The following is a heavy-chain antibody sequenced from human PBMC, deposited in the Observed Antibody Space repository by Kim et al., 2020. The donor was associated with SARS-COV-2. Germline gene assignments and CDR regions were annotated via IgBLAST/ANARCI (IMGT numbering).Heavy chain of an antibody. CDR2: IKQDGSEK. CDR1: GFTFSSYW. J-gene: IGHJ4*02. D-gene: IGHD1-7*01. CDR3: ARFLELKHHYFDY. V-gene: IGHV3-7*03. Sequence: GGSLRLSCAASGFTFSSYWMSWVRQAPGKGLEWVANIKQDGSEKYYVDSVKGRFTISRDNAKNSLYLQMNSLRAEDTAVYYCARFLELKHHYFDYWGQGTLVTVSS.